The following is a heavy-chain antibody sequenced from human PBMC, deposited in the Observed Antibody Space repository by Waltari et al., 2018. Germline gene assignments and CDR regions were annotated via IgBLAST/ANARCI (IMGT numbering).Heavy chain of an antibody. D-gene: IGHD3-16*01. J-gene: IGHJ1*01. CDR3: ARDSLGERHAEYFQH. CDR2: IYTSGST. CDR1: GGSISSYY. V-gene: IGHV4-4*07. Sequence: QVQLQESGPGLVKPSETLSLTCTVSGGSISSYYWSWIRQPAGKGLEWIGRIYTSGSTNYNPALKSRVTMSVDTSKNQFSLKLSSVTAADTAVYYCARDSLGERHAEYFQHWGQGTLVTVSS.